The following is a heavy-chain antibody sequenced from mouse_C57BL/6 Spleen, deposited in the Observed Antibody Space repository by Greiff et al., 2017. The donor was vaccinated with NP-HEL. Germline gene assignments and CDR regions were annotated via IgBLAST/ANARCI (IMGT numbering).Heavy chain of an antibody. CDR3: ARRITTVVAGFAY. V-gene: IGHV1-85*01. D-gene: IGHD1-1*01. CDR1: GYTFTSYD. CDR2: IYPRDGST. J-gene: IGHJ3*01. Sequence: QVQLQQSGPELVKPGASVKLSCKASGYTFTSYDINWVKQRPGQGLEWIGWIYPRDGSTKYNEKFKGKATLTVDTSSSTAYMELHSLTSEDSAVYFCARRITTVVAGFAYWGQGILVTVSA.